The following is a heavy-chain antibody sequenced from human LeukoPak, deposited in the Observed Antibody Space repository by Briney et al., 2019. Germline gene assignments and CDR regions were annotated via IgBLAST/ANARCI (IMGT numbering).Heavy chain of an antibody. CDR3: ARVGGSYFFDY. CDR1: GFTFSSYA. D-gene: IGHD1-26*01. CDR2: ISGSGGST. J-gene: IGHJ4*02. V-gene: IGHV3-23*01. Sequence: GGSLRLSCAASGFTFSSYAMSWVRQAPGKGLEWVSAISGSGGSTYYADSVKGRFTISRDSSKNTLYLQMNSLRAEDTAVYYCARVGGSYFFDYWGQGTLVTVSS.